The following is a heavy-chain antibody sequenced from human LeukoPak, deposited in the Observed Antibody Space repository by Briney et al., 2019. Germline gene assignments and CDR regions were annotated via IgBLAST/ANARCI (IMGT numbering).Heavy chain of an antibody. CDR1: GFTVNDKY. D-gene: IGHD3-22*01. V-gene: IGHV3-48*01. Sequence: PGGSLRLSCAPSGFTVNDKYMTWVRQAPGKGLEWVSYISSSSSTIYYADSVKGRFTISRDNAKNSLYLQMNSLRAEDTAVYYCARSGITMIVVVDWGQGTLVTVSS. J-gene: IGHJ4*02. CDR2: ISSSSSTI. CDR3: ARSGITMIVVVD.